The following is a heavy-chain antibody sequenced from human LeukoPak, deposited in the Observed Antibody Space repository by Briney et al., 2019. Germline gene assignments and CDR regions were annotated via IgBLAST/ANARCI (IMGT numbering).Heavy chain of an antibody. CDR2: ISWDGDST. D-gene: IGHD3-22*01. J-gene: IGHJ4*02. V-gene: IGHV3-43D*03. CDR1: GFTYDESA. CDR3: ATAPYDSIGIFDY. Sequence: GGSLRLSCAASGFTYDESAVHWVRQAPGKGLEGVSRISWDGDSTYYSDSVKGRFTISRDNNKNSLYLQMNSLRTEDTALYYCATAPYDSIGIFDYWGQGTLVTVSS.